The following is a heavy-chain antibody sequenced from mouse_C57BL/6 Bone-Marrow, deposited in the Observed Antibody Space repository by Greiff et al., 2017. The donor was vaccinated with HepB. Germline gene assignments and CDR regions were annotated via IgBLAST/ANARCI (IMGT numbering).Heavy chain of an antibody. CDR2: IYPSDSET. CDR3: ARSVFITTVVAFDY. J-gene: IGHJ2*01. CDR1: GYTFTSYW. D-gene: IGHD1-1*01. Sequence: QVQLQQPGAELVRPGSSVKLSCKASGYTFTSYWMDWVKQRPGQGLEWIGNIYPSDSETHYNQKFKDKATLTVDKSSSTAYMQISSLTSEDSAVYYCARSVFITTVVAFDYWGQGTTLTVSS. V-gene: IGHV1-61*01.